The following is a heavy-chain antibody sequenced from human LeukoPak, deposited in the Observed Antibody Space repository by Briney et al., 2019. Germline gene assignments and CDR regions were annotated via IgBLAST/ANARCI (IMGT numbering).Heavy chain of an antibody. CDR1: GFTVSSNY. D-gene: IGHD4-23*01. CDR3: ARRGDGGRSFDF. J-gene: IGHJ4*02. Sequence: GGSLRLSCAASGFTVSSNYMSWVRQAPGKGLEWVSLIYSGGTTYYADSVKGRFTISRDNSKNTLYLQMNSLRAEDTAVYYCARRGDGGRSFDFWGQGILVTVSS. V-gene: IGHV3-53*01. CDR2: IYSGGTT.